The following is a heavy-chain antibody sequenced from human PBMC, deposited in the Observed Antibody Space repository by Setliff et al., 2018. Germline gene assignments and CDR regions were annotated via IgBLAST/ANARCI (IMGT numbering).Heavy chain of an antibody. CDR1: GGTFSSYA. Sequence: SVKVSCKASGGTFSSYAISWVRQAPGQGLEWMGGIIPILGIANYAQKFQGRVTITTDESTSTAYMELSSLRSEDTAVYYCARDPGCSGSYKGTFDIWGQGTMVTVSS. CDR2: IIPILGIA. D-gene: IGHD1-26*01. CDR3: ARDPGCSGSYKGTFDI. J-gene: IGHJ3*02. V-gene: IGHV1-69*10.